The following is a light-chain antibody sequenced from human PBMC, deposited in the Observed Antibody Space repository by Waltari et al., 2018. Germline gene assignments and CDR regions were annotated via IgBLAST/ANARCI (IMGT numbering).Light chain of an antibody. CDR1: SSNIGAGYD. V-gene: IGLV1-40*01. Sequence: QSVLTQPPSVSGAPGRRVTISCTGSSSNIGAGYDLNRYQQLPGAAPKLLIYGNTNRPSGVPDRFSGSKSGTAVSLAITGLQAEDEADYYCQSYDSSLSGSIFGGGTKVTVL. CDR2: GNT. CDR3: QSYDSSLSGSI. J-gene: IGLJ2*01.